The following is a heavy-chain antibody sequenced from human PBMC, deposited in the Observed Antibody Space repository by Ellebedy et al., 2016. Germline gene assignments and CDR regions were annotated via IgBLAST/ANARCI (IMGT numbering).Heavy chain of an antibody. CDR2: IGSSGAI. V-gene: IGHV3-48*04. J-gene: IGHJ4*02. D-gene: IGHD5-12*01. CDR1: GFSINGYS. Sequence: GGSLRLSCAASGFSINGYSMNWVRQAPGKGLEWVSHIGSSGAIEHGDSVKGRFTISRDNGRNIVNLQMDSLNVDDTALYYCARDSHREDSGYDYFFDYWGQGTLVTVSS. CDR3: ARDSHREDSGYDYFFDY.